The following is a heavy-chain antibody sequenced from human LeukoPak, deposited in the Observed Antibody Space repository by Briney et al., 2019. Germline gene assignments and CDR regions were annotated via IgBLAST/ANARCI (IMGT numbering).Heavy chain of an antibody. V-gene: IGHV4-34*01. J-gene: IGHJ4*02. D-gene: IGHD3-16*01. Sequence: PSETLSLTCAVYGGSFSDYYWSWIRQPPGKGLEWIGEINHSGSTDYNPSLKSRATMSVDTSKNQFSLKLSSLTAADTAVYYCASGFSYDYVWGTPDYWGQGTLVTVSS. CDR1: GGSFSDYY. CDR3: ASGFSYDYVWGTPDY. CDR2: INHSGST.